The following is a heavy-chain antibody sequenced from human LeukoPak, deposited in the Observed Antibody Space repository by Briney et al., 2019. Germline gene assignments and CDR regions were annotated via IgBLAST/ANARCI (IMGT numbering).Heavy chain of an antibody. CDR3: ARVRGDYLAFDI. CDR2: INSDGSNT. D-gene: IGHD4-17*01. V-gene: IGHV3-74*01. CDR1: GFTLSSYW. Sequence: GGSLRLSCAASGFTLSSYWMHWVRQAPGKGLVWVSCINSDGSNTRYADSVKGRFTISRDNAKNTLYLQMNSLRAEDTAEYYCARVRGDYLAFDIWGQGTMVIVSS. J-gene: IGHJ3*02.